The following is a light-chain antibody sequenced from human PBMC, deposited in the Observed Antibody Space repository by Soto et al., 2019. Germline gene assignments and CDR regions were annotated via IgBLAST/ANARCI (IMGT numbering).Light chain of an antibody. CDR1: SSNFGAGFD. J-gene: IGLJ1*01. CDR3: QSYDRRLSGYV. Sequence: QSVLTQPPSVSGAPGQWVTISCTGSSSNFGAGFDVHWYQQLPGAAPKLLIYGITNRPSGVPDRFSGSKSGTSASLAITGLQAADEAVYYCQSYDRRLSGYVFGNGTKVTVL. V-gene: IGLV1-40*01. CDR2: GIT.